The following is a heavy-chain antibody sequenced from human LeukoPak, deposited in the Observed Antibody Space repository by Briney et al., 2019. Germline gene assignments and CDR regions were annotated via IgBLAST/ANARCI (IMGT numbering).Heavy chain of an antibody. J-gene: IGHJ5*02. V-gene: IGHV4-39*01. CDR2: IYYSGST. CDR1: GGSISSSSYY. D-gene: IGHD3-9*01. Sequence: SETQSLTCTVSGGSISSSSYYWGWIRQPPGKGLEWIGSIYYSGSTYYNPSLKSRVTISVDTSKNQFSLKLSSVTAADTAVYYCARQPKDYDILTGSNWFDPWGQGTLVTVSS. CDR3: ARQPKDYDILTGSNWFDP.